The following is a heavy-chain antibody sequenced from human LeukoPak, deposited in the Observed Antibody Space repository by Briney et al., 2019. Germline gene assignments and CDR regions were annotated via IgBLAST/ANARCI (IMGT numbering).Heavy chain of an antibody. CDR3: AKRQRYCSGGSCYSSWFDP. J-gene: IGHJ5*02. CDR1: GDSFSSNY. Sequence: SETLSLTCTVSGDSFSSNYWGYIRQPPGKGLEWIGCIYFSGSTNYNPSLKSRVTISLDMSKSQFSLRLSSMTAADTAVYYCAKRQRYCSGGSCYSSWFDPWGQGTLVTVSS. V-gene: IGHV4-59*01. CDR2: IYFSGST. D-gene: IGHD2-15*01.